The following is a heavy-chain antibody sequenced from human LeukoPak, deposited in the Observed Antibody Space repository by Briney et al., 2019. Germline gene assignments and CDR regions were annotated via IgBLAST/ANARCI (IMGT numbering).Heavy chain of an antibody. D-gene: IGHD3-16*02. V-gene: IGHV1-46*01. CDR3: ARDNSVGDIAWWFDP. Sequence: ASVKLSCKASGYTFTSHYMHWARQAPGQGLEWMGLINPSGSSTLYAQKFQGRVTMTRDMSTTTDYMELSSLRSEDTAVYYCARDNSVGDIAWWFDPWGQGTLVTVSS. CDR1: GYTFTSHY. J-gene: IGHJ5*02. CDR2: INPSGSST.